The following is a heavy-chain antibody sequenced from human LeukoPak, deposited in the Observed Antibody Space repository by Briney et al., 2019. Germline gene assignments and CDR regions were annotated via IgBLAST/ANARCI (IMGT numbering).Heavy chain of an antibody. D-gene: IGHD4-17*01. CDR2: IYYSGST. CDR1: GGSISSSSYY. J-gene: IGHJ4*02. Sequence: SETLSLTCTVSGGSISSSSYYWGWLRRPPGKGLEWIGSIYYSGSTYYNPSLKSRVTISVDTSKNQFSLKLSSVTAADTAVYYCARTAVTNGVGYWGQGTLVTVSS. V-gene: IGHV4-39*01. CDR3: ARTAVTNGVGY.